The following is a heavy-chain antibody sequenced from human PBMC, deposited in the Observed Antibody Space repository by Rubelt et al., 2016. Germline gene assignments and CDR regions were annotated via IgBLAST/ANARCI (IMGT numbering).Heavy chain of an antibody. CDR2: ISSSSSTI. V-gene: IGHV3-48*01. J-gene: IGHJ4*02. CDR1: S. D-gene: IGHD6-19*01. CDR3: ARDDSSSGWVFDY. Sequence: SMNWVRQAPGKGLEWVSYISSSSSTIYYADSVKGRSTISRDNAKNSLYLQMNSLRAEDTAVCYCARDDSSSGWVFDYWGQGTLVTVSS.